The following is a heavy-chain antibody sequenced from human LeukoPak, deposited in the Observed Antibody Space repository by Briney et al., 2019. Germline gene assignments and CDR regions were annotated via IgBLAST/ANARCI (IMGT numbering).Heavy chain of an antibody. V-gene: IGHV1-18*01. D-gene: IGHD3-10*01. CDR2: ISAYNGNT. Sequence: GASVKVSCKASGYTFTSYGISWVRQAPGQGLEWMGWISAYNGNTNYAQKLQGRVTMTTDTSTSTAYMELRSLRSDDTAVYYCARDRGYYYGSGSYYNVRLSLVNWFDPWGQGTLVTVSS. CDR1: GYTFTSYG. CDR3: ARDRGYYYGSGSYYNVRLSLVNWFDP. J-gene: IGHJ5*02.